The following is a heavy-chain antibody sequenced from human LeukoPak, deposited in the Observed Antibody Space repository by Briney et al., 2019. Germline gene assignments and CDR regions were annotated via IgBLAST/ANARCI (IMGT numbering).Heavy chain of an antibody. D-gene: IGHD2-21*01. V-gene: IGHV4-59*02. CDR3: ARPGLAYCGGDCYSTEGYYFDY. Sequence: PAETLSLTCSVSGGSVSSNYWAWLRQPPGKGPEWIGYIYHSGYAKYNPSFKSRVTMSVDTSKSQFSLRLTSVTAADAAMYYCARPGLAYCGGDCYSTEGYYFDYWSQGTLVAVSS. J-gene: IGHJ4*02. CDR2: IYHSGYA. CDR1: GGSVSSNY.